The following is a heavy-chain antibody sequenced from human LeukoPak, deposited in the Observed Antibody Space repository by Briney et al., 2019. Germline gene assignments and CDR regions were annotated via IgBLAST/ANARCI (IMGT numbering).Heavy chain of an antibody. Sequence: SETLSLTCAVYGGSFSGYYWSWIRQPPGKGLEWIGEINHSGSTNYNPSLKSRVTISVDTSKNQFSLKLSSVTAADTAVYYCARHYLTWGQLVTYYFDYWGQGTLVTVSS. J-gene: IGHJ4*02. CDR2: INHSGST. CDR1: GGSFSGYY. V-gene: IGHV4-34*01. CDR3: ARHYLTWGQLVTYYFDY. D-gene: IGHD6-13*01.